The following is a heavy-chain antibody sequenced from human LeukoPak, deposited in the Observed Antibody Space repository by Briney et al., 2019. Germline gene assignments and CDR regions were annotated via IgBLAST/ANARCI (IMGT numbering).Heavy chain of an antibody. J-gene: IGHJ4*02. CDR1: GGSVSEYY. V-gene: IGHV4-59*08. CDR3: ARNPKSYDILTGYYPTHFDY. D-gene: IGHD3-9*01. CDR2: IYYSGST. Sequence: SETLSLTCTVSGGSVSEYYWSWIRQPPGKGLEWIGYIYYSGSTNYNPSLKSRVTISVDTSKNQFSLKLSSVTAADTAVYYCARNPKSYDILTGYYPTHFDYWGQGTLVTISS.